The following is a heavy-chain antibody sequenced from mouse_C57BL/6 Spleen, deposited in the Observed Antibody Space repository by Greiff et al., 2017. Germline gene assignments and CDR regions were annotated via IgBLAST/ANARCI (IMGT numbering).Heavy chain of an antibody. V-gene: IGHV1-76*01. CDR1: GYTFTDYY. CDR3: AREDYYGSPDY. CDR2: IYPGSGNT. J-gene: IGHJ2*01. D-gene: IGHD1-1*01. Sequence: QVQLQQSGAELVRPGASVKLSCKASGYTFTDYYINWVKQRPGQGLEWIARIYPGSGNTYYNEKFKGKATLTAEKSSSTAYMQLSSLTSEDSAVYFCAREDYYGSPDYWGQGTTLTVSS.